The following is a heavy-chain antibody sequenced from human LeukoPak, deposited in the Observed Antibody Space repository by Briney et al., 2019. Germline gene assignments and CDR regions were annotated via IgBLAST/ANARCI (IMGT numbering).Heavy chain of an antibody. V-gene: IGHV3-30*03. J-gene: IGHJ6*03. D-gene: IGHD1-26*01. Sequence: GGSLRLSCAASGFTFSSYGMHWVRQAPGRGLEWVAVISYDGSNKYYADSVKGRFTISRDNSKNTLYLQMNSLRAEDTAVYYCARGPYSGSYSDYYYYYMDVWGKGTTVTVSS. CDR3: ARGPYSGSYSDYYYYYMDV. CDR1: GFTFSSYG. CDR2: ISYDGSNK.